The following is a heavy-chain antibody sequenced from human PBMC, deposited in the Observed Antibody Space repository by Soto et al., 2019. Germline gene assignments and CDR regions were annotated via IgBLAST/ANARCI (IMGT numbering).Heavy chain of an antibody. Sequence: ASVKVSCRASGYTFNFYGSTWVRQAPGQGLEWMGWISGFNGNTNYAADLQGRVTMTTDTSTSTAYMELRGLRSDDTAVYYCASSGVQSGHESPDFDSCGQGTLVTVCS. CDR1: GYTFNFYG. CDR2: ISGFNGNT. CDR3: ASSGVQSGHESPDFDS. D-gene: IGHD6-25*01. J-gene: IGHJ4*02. V-gene: IGHV1-18*01.